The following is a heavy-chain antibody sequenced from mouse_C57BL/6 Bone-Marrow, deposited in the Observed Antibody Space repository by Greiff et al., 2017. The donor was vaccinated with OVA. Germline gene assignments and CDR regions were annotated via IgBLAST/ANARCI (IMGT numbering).Heavy chain of an antibody. CDR1: GFTFSDYG. V-gene: IGHV5-17*01. CDR2: ISSGSSTI. D-gene: IGHD2-5*01. J-gene: IGHJ4*01. CDR3: ARPYSNYGDYAMDY. Sequence: EVQRVESGGGLVKPGGSLKLSCAASGFTFSDYGMHWVRQAPEKGLEWVAYISSGSSTIYYAETVKGRFTIPRDKAKNTLSLQMTSLRSEDTAMYYCARPYSNYGDYAMDYWGQGTSVTVSS.